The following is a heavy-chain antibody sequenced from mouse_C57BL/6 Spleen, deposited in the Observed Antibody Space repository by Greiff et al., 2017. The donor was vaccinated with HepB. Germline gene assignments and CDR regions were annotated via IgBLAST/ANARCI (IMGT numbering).Heavy chain of an antibody. D-gene: IGHD2-4*01. V-gene: IGHV7-3*01. Sequence: DVQLQASGGGLVQPGGSLSLSCAASGFTFTDYYMSWVRQPPGQALEWLGFIRNKANGYTTEYSASVKGRFTISRDNSQSILYLQINALRAEDSATYYCARDNYDYEGYAMDDWGQGTSVTVSS. CDR2: IRNKANGYTT. CDR3: ARDNYDYEGYAMDD. CDR1: GFTFTDYY. J-gene: IGHJ4*01.